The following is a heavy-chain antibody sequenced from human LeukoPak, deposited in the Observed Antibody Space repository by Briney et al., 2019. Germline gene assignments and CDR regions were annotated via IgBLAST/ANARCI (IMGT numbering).Heavy chain of an antibody. D-gene: IGHD5-24*01. J-gene: IGHJ4*02. Sequence: SETLSLTCTVSGGSISSSSYYWGWIRPPPGKGLEWIGSIYYSGSTYYNPSLKSRVTMSVDTSKNQFSLKLSSVTAADTAVYYCARDGVEMATIFDYWGQGTLVTVSS. CDR3: ARDGVEMATIFDY. CDR1: GGSISSSSYY. CDR2: IYYSGST. V-gene: IGHV4-39*07.